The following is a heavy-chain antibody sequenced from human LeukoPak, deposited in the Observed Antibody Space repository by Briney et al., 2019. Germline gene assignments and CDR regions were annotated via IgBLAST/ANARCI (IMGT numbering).Heavy chain of an antibody. CDR2: IEKDGSYA. V-gene: IGHV3-23*05. J-gene: IGHJ2*01. D-gene: IGHD1/OR15-1a*01. CDR1: GFIFSNYC. Sequence: PGASRRLSCAAAGFIFSNYCMSWVRQAPGKGLEWVSTIEKDGSYAYYADSVKGRFTISRDNSKNTVYLQMTSLRDEDMAVFFCAKRQGAENTACYFDFWGGDSLVTVSS. CDR3: AKRQGAENTACYFDF.